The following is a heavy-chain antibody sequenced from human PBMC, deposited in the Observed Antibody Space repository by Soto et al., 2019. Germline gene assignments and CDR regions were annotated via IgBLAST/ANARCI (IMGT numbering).Heavy chain of an antibody. D-gene: IGHD6-6*01. V-gene: IGHV6-1*01. CDR2: TYYRSKWYN. J-gene: IGHJ6*02. CDR3: ARDRSLIEYSSSSAMDV. Sequence: PSQTLSLTCAISGDSVSSNSAAWNWIRQSPSRGLEWLGRTYYRSKWYNDYAVSVKSRITINPDTSKNQFSLQLNSVTPEDTAVYYCARDRSLIEYSSSSAMDVWGQGTTVTVSS. CDR1: GDSVSSNSAA.